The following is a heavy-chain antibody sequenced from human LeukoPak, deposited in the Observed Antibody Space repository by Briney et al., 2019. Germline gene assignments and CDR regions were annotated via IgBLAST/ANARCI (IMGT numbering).Heavy chain of an antibody. CDR2: INPNGGGT. Sequence: ASVKVSCKASGYTFTSYYMHWVRQAPGQGLEWMGIINPNGGGTNYAQKFQGRVTMTRDTSISTAYMELSRLRSDDTAVYYCARRGFLEWLFAQPGEHDAFDIWGQGTMVTVSS. J-gene: IGHJ3*02. CDR1: GYTFTSYY. D-gene: IGHD3-3*01. V-gene: IGHV1-2*02. CDR3: ARRGFLEWLFAQPGEHDAFDI.